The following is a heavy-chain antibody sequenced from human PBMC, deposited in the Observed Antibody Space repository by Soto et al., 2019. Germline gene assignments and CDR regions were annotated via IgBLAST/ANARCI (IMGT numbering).Heavy chain of an antibody. J-gene: IGHJ4*02. D-gene: IGHD1-26*01. CDR3: ARVGDGYYLYYFDY. Sequence: SETLSLTCTVSGGSISSYYWSWIRQPPGKGLEWIGYIYYSGSTNYNPSLKSRVTISVDTSKNQFSLKLSSVTAADTAVYYCARVGDGYYLYYFDYWGQGTLVTVSS. V-gene: IGHV4-59*01. CDR1: GGSISSYY. CDR2: IYYSGST.